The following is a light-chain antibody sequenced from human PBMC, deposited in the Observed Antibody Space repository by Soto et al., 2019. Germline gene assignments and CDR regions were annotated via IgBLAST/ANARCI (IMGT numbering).Light chain of an antibody. V-gene: IGKV1-39*01. J-gene: IGKJ1*01. CDR2: AAS. Sequence: DIQMTQSPSSLPASVGDRVTITCRASQSISSFLTWYQQKAGKAPKLLIYAASSLQSGVPSRFSGSGSGTDFTLTISSLQPEDFASYYCQQSFSTPPTFGQGTKVDIK. CDR1: QSISSF. CDR3: QQSFSTPPT.